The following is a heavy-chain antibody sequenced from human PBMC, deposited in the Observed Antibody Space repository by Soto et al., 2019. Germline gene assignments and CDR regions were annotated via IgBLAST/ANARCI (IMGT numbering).Heavy chain of an antibody. D-gene: IGHD1-7*01. CDR1: GGSISSSNW. J-gene: IGHJ5*02. V-gene: IGHV4-4*02. CDR3: ARDRTTYRGWFDP. CDR2: IYHSGST. Sequence: QVQLQESGPGLVKPSGTLSLTCAVSGGSISSSNWWSWVRQPPGKGLEWIGEIYHSGSTNYNPSLQSRVXXSXDXCKNQFSLKLSSVTAADTAVYYCARDRTTYRGWFDPWGQGTLVTVSS.